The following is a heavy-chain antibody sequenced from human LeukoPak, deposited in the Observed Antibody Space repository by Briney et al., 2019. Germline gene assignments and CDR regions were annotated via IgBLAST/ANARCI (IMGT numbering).Heavy chain of an antibody. Sequence: PSETLSLTCTVSGGSISSYYWSWIRQPPGKGLEWIGYIYYSGSTNYSPSLKSRVTISLDKSRNHFSLKLTSVTAADSAVYYCARRSPYSTGWSSYFDYWGQGALVTVSS. CDR3: ARRSPYSTGWSSYFDY. CDR2: IYYSGST. J-gene: IGHJ4*02. V-gene: IGHV4-59*12. CDR1: GGSISSYY. D-gene: IGHD6-19*01.